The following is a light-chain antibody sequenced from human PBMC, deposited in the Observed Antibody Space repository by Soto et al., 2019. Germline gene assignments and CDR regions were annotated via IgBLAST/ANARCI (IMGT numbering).Light chain of an antibody. J-gene: IGLJ1*01. Sequence: QSALTQPPSASGSPGQSVTISCTGTSSDVGGYNYVSWYQQHPGKAPKLMIYEVSKRPSGVPDRFSGSKSGNTASLTVSGLQAEDEADYYCSSYAGTFYFFGTGTKSPS. CDR2: EVS. V-gene: IGLV2-8*01. CDR1: SSDVGGYNY. CDR3: SSYAGTFYF.